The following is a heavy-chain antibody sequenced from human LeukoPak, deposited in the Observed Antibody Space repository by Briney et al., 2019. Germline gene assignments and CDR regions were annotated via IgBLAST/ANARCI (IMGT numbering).Heavy chain of an antibody. Sequence: SETLSLTCTVSGDSVSSGGHFWSWIRQHPGEGLEWIVYIYYSGTSSYNPSLQSRVTISLDTSNNQFYLNLSTVTAADTAVYYCARAAFTVIPRLCDYMDVWGKGTTVTVSS. D-gene: IGHD4-11*01. CDR2: IYYSGTS. J-gene: IGHJ6*03. CDR1: GDSVSSGGHF. CDR3: ARAAFTVIPRLCDYMDV. V-gene: IGHV4-31*03.